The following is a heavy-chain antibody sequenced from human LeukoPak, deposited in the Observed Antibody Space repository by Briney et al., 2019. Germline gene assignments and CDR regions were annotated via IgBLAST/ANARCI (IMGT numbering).Heavy chain of an antibody. CDR1: GFTFSSYS. CDR2: ISSSSSYI. Sequence: GGSLRLSCAASGFTFSSYSMNWVRQAPGKGLEWVSSISSSSSYIYYADSVKGRFTIYRDNAKNSLYLQTNSLRAEDTAVYYCVSVEYNWNDVGFDYWGQGTLVTVSS. CDR3: VSVEYNWNDVGFDY. D-gene: IGHD1-20*01. J-gene: IGHJ4*02. V-gene: IGHV3-21*03.